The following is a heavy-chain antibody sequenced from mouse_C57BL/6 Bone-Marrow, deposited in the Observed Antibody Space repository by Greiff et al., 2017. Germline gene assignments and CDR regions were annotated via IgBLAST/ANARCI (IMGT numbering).Heavy chain of an antibody. CDR2: IYPRSGNT. CDR3: ARKGWDYAVGY. CDR1: GYTFTSYG. J-gene: IGHJ4*01. V-gene: IGHV1-81*01. Sequence: VQLQQSGAELVRPGASVKLSCKASGYTFTSYGISWVKQRTGQGLEWIGEIYPRSGNTYYNEKFKGRATLTADKSSSTEYLELRSLTSEDSAVDYCARKGWDYAVGYGGQGRSVTVTS. D-gene: IGHD1-1*02.